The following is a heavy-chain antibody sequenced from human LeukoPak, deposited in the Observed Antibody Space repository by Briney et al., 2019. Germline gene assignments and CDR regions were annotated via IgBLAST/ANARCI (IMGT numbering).Heavy chain of an antibody. Sequence: PGGSLRLSCAASGFTFSSYAMSWVRQAPGKGLEWVSAISGSGGSTYYADSVKGRFTISRDNSKNTLYLQINSLRAEDTAVYYCAKATMVRGVISHFDYWGQGTLVTVSS. D-gene: IGHD3-10*01. CDR1: GFTFSSYA. V-gene: IGHV3-23*01. CDR2: ISGSGGST. CDR3: AKATMVRGVISHFDY. J-gene: IGHJ4*02.